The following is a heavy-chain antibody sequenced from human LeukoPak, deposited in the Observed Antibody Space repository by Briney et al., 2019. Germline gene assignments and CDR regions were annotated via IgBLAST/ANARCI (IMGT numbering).Heavy chain of an antibody. V-gene: IGHV3-23*01. CDR2: ISGSGGST. CDR3: AKFPTPHLDY. CDR1: GFTLSSSA. J-gene: IGHJ4*02. Sequence: GGSLRLSCAASGFTLSSSAMSWVRQAPGKGLEWVSAISGSGGSTYYADSVKGRFTTSRDNSKNTLYLQMNSLRAEDTAVYHCAKFPTPHLDYWGQGTLVTVSS.